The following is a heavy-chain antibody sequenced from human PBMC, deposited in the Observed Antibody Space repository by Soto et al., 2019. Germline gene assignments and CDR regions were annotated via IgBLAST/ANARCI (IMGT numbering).Heavy chain of an antibody. V-gene: IGHV4-59*01. CDR1: GGSISSYY. Sequence: SETLSLTCTVSGGSISSYYWSLIRQPPGKGLEWIGYIYYSGSTNYNPSLKSRVTISVDTSKNQFSLKLSSVTAADTAVYYCARVLFGRGNWFDPWGQGTLVTVSS. D-gene: IGHD3-3*01. CDR2: IYYSGST. J-gene: IGHJ5*02. CDR3: ARVLFGRGNWFDP.